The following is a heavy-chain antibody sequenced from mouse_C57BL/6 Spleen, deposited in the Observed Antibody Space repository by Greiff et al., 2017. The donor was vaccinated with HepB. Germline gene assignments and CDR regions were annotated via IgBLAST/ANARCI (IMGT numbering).Heavy chain of an antibody. CDR2: IHPNSGST. Sequence: QVHVKQPGAELVKPGASVKLSCKASGYTFTSYWMHWVKQRPGQGLEWIGMIHPNSGSTNYNEKFKSKATLTVDKSSSTAYMQLSSLTSEDSAVYYCARRNYYSNPYAMDYWGQGTSVTVSS. V-gene: IGHV1-64*01. CDR1: GYTFTSYW. J-gene: IGHJ4*01. D-gene: IGHD2-5*01. CDR3: ARRNYYSNPYAMDY.